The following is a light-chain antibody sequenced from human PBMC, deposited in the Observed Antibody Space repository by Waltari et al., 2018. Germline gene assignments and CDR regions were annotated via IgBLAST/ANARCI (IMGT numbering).Light chain of an antibody. CDR2: AAS. CDR1: RRVSTN. CDR3: QQSFNVPYT. Sequence: DIQMTQSPSSLSASVGDRLTITCRASRRVSTNLNWYQQKPGKGPRLLIYAASSLQGGVPPRFSGSGSGTDFTLTISSLQPEDFATYSCQQSFNVPYTFGQGTKLEL. J-gene: IGKJ2*01. V-gene: IGKV1-39*01.